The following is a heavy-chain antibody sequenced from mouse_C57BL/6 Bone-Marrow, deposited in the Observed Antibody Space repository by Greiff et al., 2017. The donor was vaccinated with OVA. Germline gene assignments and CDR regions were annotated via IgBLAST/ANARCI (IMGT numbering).Heavy chain of an antibody. V-gene: IGHV1-61*01. J-gene: IGHJ2*01. CDR1: GYTFTSYW. Sequence: QVQLQQPGAELVRPGSSVKLSCKASGYTFTSYWMDWVKQRPGQGLEWIGNIYPSDGETHYNQKFKDKATLTVDKSSSTAYMQLSSLTSEDSAVYYCATDYWGQGTTLTVSS. CDR3: ATDY. CDR2: IYPSDGET.